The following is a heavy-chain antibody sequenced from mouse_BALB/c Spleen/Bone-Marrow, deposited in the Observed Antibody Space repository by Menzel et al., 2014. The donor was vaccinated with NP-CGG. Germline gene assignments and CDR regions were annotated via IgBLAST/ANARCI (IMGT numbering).Heavy chain of an antibody. D-gene: IGHD2-12*01. Sequence: QVQLKQSGAELVKPGASVKLSCKASGYTFTSYWMHWVKQRPGQGLEWIGMIDPSDSETALNQKFKDKATLTVDKSSNTAYMQLSSPTSEDSAVYFCARKGIYDTFSYWGQGTLVTVSA. CDR2: IDPSDSET. CDR3: ARKGIYDTFSY. V-gene: IGHV1-74*01. J-gene: IGHJ3*01. CDR1: GYTFTSYW.